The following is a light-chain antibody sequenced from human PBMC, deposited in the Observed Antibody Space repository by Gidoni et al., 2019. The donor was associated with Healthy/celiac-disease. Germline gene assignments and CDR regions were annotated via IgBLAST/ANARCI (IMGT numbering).Light chain of an antibody. J-gene: IGKJ2*01. CDR2: GAS. V-gene: IGKV3-15*01. CDR1: QRVSSN. Sequence: EIVMTQSPATLSVSPGERATLSCRASQRVSSNLAWYQQKPGQAPRLLIYGASTRATGIPARFSGSGSGTEFTLTISSLQPEDFAVYYCQQYRTFGQGTKLEIK. CDR3: QQYRT.